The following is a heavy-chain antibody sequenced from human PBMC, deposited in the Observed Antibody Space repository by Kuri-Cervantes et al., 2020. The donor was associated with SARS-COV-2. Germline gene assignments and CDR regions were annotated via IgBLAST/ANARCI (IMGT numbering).Heavy chain of an antibody. CDR1: GYSISSGYY. CDR3: ARARDWFDP. V-gene: IGHV4-38-2*01. D-gene: IGHD6-6*01. Sequence: SETLSLTCAVSGYSISSGYYWGWIRQPPGKGLEWIGSIYHSGSTNYNPSLKSRVTISVDTSKNQFSLKLSSVTAADTAVYYCARARDWFDPWGQGTLVTVSS. J-gene: IGHJ5*02. CDR2: IYHSGST.